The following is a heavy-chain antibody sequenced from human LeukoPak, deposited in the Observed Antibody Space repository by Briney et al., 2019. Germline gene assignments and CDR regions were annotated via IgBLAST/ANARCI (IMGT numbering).Heavy chain of an antibody. J-gene: IGHJ4*02. Sequence: GGSLRLSCAASGFTFSSYSMNWVRQAPGKGLEWVSSISSSSSYIYYADSVKGRFTISRDNAKNSLYLQMNSLRAEDTAVYYCARIGNCSSTSCRPRNYYFDYWGQGTLVTVSS. CDR1: GFTFSSYS. D-gene: IGHD2-2*01. CDR3: ARIGNCSSTSCRPRNYYFDY. CDR2: ISSSSSYI. V-gene: IGHV3-21*01.